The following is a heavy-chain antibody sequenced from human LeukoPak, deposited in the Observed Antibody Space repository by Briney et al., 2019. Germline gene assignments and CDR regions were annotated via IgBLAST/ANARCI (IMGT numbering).Heavy chain of an antibody. V-gene: IGHV1-8*01. CDR2: IHPRSGYS. Sequence: ASVNVSCKTSGYTFTDYDVNWVRQAPGQGLEWMGYIHPRSGYSESAQRFQGRLSMTRDVSTDTAYMELSTLTSDDTAVYYCARVTSGMRYNWFDPWGQGTLIIVSS. CDR1: GYTFTDYD. D-gene: IGHD2-2*01. CDR3: ARVTSGMRYNWFDP. J-gene: IGHJ5*02.